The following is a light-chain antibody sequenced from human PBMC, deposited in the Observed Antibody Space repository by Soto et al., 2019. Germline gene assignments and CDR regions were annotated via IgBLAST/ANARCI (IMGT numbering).Light chain of an antibody. CDR3: HQSYRTPPYT. Sequence: DIPMTQSPSSLSASVGDRVPITCRASQSISSYLNWYQQKPGKAPKRLIYSASSLQSGVPSRFGGSGSRTDFTPAICSLQPEDFSTYCCHQSYRTPPYTFGQGTNLEIK. J-gene: IGKJ2*01. CDR2: SAS. V-gene: IGKV1-39*01. CDR1: QSISSY.